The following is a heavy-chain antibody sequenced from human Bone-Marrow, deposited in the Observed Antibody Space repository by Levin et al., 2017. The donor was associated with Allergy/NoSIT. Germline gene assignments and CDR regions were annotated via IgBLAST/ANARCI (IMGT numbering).Heavy chain of an antibody. J-gene: IGHJ4*02. D-gene: IGHD6-19*01. CDR2: TYYSGST. CDR3: ARETPIPVAGTTDY. V-gene: IGHV4-30-4*01. CDR1: GASISSGEYY. Sequence: SETLSLTCTVSGASISSGEYYWSWIRQTPQKGLEWIGYTYYSGSTYYKPSLRGRITVSVDTSKNQFFLELRPVTAADTAVYYCARETPIPVAGTTDYWGQGVLVTVSS.